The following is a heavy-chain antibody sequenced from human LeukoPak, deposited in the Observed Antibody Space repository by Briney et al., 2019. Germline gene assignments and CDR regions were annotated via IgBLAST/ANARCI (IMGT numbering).Heavy chain of an antibody. CDR3: AKMGEDYDFWSGYTLWFDP. CDR2: IIGSGGST. CDR1: GFTFSSYA. J-gene: IGHJ5*02. D-gene: IGHD3-3*01. Sequence: PGGSLRLSCAASGFTFSSYAMSWVRQAPGKGLEGVSAIIGSGGSTYYADPVKGRFTISRDNSKNTLYLQMNSLRAEDTAVYYCAKMGEDYDFWSGYTLWFDPWGQGTLVTVSS. V-gene: IGHV3-23*01.